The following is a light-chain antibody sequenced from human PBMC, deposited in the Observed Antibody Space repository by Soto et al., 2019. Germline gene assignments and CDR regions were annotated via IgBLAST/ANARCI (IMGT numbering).Light chain of an antibody. V-gene: IGKV3D-15*01. CDR3: QQYNKCPQT. J-gene: IGKJ1*01. Sequence: MSPSPSTLSASKGDRATLXCRASQSISRTLAWYQQKSGQPPRLLIYDASTMATGFPARFSGSGSGTEFTLTISSLQSEDFAVYYCQQYNKCPQTFGQGTKVDI. CDR2: DAS. CDR1: QSISRT.